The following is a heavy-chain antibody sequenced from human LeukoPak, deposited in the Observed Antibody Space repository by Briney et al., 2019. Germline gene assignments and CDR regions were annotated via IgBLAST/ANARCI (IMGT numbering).Heavy chain of an antibody. CDR1: GGSISSGGYY. V-gene: IGHV4-31*03. Sequence: PSETLSLTCTVSGGSISSGGYYWSWIRQHPGKGLEWIGYIYYSGSTYYNPSLKSRVTISVDTSKNQFSPKLSSVTAADTAVYYCASWYYYDSSGYYYFDYWGQGTLVTVSS. CDR2: IYYSGST. CDR3: ASWYYYDSSGYYYFDY. D-gene: IGHD3-22*01. J-gene: IGHJ4*02.